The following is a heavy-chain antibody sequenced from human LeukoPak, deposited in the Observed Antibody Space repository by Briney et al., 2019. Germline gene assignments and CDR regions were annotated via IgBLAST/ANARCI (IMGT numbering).Heavy chain of an antibody. J-gene: IGHJ6*03. CDR2: IIPIFGTA. Sequence: GASVTVSCKASGVTFSSYAISWVRQAPGQGLEWMGGIIPIFGTANYAQKFQGRVTITTDESTSTAYMELSSLRSEDTAVYYCARESRERGYYYYYYMDVWGKGTTVTVSS. V-gene: IGHV1-69*05. CDR3: ARESRERGYYYYYYMDV. D-gene: IGHD1-26*01. CDR1: GVTFSSYA.